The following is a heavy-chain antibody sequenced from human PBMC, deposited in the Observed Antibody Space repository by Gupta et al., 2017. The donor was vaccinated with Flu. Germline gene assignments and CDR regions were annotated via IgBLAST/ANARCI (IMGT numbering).Heavy chain of an antibody. D-gene: IGHD3-16*01. CDR3: ARGPLDTSLYYYGMDV. V-gene: IGHV6-1*01. Sequence: PSRGLEWLGRTYYRSKWCNDYAVSVKSRITINPDTSKNQFSLQLSSVTPEDTAVYYCARGPLDTSLYYYGMDVWGQGTTVTVSS. CDR2: TYYRSKWCN. J-gene: IGHJ6*02.